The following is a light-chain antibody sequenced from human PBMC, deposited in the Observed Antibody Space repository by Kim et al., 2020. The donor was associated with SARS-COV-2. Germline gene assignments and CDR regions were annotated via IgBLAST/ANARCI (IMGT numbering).Light chain of an antibody. Sequence: EIVLTQSPGTLSLSPGERATLSCRASQSVSSSYLAWYQQKPGQAPRLLIYGASSRATGIPDRFSGSGSGTDFTLTISGLEPEDFAVYYCQQSQTFGQGTKVDIK. CDR1: QSVSSSY. V-gene: IGKV3-20*01. J-gene: IGKJ1*01. CDR3: QQSQT. CDR2: GAS.